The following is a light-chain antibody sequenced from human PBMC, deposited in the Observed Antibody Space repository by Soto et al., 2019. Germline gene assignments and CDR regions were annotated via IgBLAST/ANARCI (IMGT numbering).Light chain of an antibody. V-gene: IGLV1-47*01. Sequence: QSVLTQPPSASGTPGQGVTISCSGSSSNIGSNYVYWYQQLPGTAPKLLIYRNNQRPSGVPDRFSGSKSGTSASLAINGLRSEDEADYYCAAWDDSLSAVVFGTGTKVTVL. CDR2: RNN. CDR3: AAWDDSLSAVV. J-gene: IGLJ1*01. CDR1: SSNIGSNY.